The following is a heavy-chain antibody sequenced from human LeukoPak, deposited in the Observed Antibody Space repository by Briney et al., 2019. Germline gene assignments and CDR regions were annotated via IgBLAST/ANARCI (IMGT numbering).Heavy chain of an antibody. J-gene: IGHJ4*02. D-gene: IGHD2-2*01. CDR1: GYTFTNYD. CDR3: ARHVVVPAAPFDY. V-gene: IGHV1-8*02. CDR2: MTPNSGNT. Sequence: ASVKVSCKASGYTFTNYDINWVRQATGQGLEWIGWMTPNSGNTGYAQKFQGRVTMTTDTSTSTAYMELRSLRSDDTAVYYCARHVVVPAAPFDYWGQGTLVTVSS.